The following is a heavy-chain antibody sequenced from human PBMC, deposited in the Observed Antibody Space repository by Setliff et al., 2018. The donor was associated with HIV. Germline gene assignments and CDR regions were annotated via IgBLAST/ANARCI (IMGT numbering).Heavy chain of an antibody. D-gene: IGHD5-18*01. Sequence: PSETLSLTCNVSGGSISSHYWSWIRQPPGKGLEWIGYIYYSGTTNYNPSLKSRVTISVDKSKNHFSLKLTSVTAADTAVYYCARDQGYSYGSGPFHSWGQGTMGTVSS. CDR1: GGSISSHY. CDR2: IYYSGTT. CDR3: ARDQGYSYGSGPFHS. V-gene: IGHV4-59*11. J-gene: IGHJ3*02.